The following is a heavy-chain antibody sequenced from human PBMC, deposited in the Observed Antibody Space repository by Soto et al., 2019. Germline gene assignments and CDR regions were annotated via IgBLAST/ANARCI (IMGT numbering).Heavy chain of an antibody. J-gene: IGHJ5*02. D-gene: IGHD3-10*01. V-gene: IGHV1-46*01. CDR2: INPSGGST. CDR3: ARGITMVRGVIGPNWFDP. Sequence: AVKVSCKSSGYTFTSYYMHWVRQAPGQGLEWMGIINPSGGSTSYAQKFQGRVTMTRDTSTSTVYMELSSLRSEDTAVYYCARGITMVRGVIGPNWFDPWGQGTLVTVSS. CDR1: GYTFTSYY.